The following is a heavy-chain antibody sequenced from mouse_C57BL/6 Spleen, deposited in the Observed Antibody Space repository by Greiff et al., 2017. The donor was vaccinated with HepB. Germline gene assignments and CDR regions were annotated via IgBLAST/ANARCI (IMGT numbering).Heavy chain of an antibody. D-gene: IGHD2-1*01. V-gene: IGHV1-80*01. CDR1: GYAFSSYW. CDR2: IYHGDGDT. Sequence: QVQLQQSGAELVQPGASVKISCKASGYAFSSYWMNWVKQRPGKGLEWIGQIYHGDGDTNYNGKFKGKATLTADKSSSTAYMQLSSLTSEDSAVYFCARGGNYALDYWGQGTTLTVSS. J-gene: IGHJ2*01. CDR3: ARGGNYALDY.